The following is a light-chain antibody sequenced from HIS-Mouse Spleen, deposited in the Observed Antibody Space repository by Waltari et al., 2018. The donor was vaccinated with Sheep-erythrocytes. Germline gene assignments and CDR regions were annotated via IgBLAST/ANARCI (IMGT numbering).Light chain of an antibody. CDR2: EDS. Sequence: SYELTQPPSVSVSPGQPARLTCPGDAFPKKYAFWYQQKSGQAPVLVIYEDSKRPSGIPERFSGSSSGTMATLTISGAQVEDEADYYCYSTDSSGNHRVFGGGTKLTVL. CDR3: YSTDSSGNHRV. V-gene: IGLV3-10*01. J-gene: IGLJ2*01. CDR1: AFPKKY.